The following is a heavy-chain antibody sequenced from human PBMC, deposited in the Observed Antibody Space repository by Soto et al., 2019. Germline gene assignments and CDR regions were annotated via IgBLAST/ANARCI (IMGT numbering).Heavy chain of an antibody. CDR2: ILVGGST. D-gene: IGHD2-8*02. J-gene: IGHJ3*02. Sequence: GGSLRLSCSASGFICSSYDMSWVRQAPGKGLEWVSTILVGGSTHYEDSVKGRFTISRDTSKNTVYLQMNSLTAGDTAVYYCAKATATGGGAFEICGQGTMVTVSS. CDR3: AKATATGGGAFEI. V-gene: IGHV3-23*01. CDR1: GFICSSYD.